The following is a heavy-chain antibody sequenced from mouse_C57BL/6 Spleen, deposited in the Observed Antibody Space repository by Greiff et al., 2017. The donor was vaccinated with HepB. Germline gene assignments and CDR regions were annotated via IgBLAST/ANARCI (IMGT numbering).Heavy chain of an antibody. Sequence: EVMLVESGAGLVKPGGSLKLSCAASGFTFSSYAMSWVRQTPEKRLEWVAYISSGGDYIYYADTVKGRFTISRDNAWNTLYLQMSSLKSEDTAMYYCTRSDYGSSFDYWGQGTTLTVSS. CDR2: ISSGGDYI. D-gene: IGHD1-1*01. CDR1: GFTFSSYA. J-gene: IGHJ2*01. V-gene: IGHV5-9-1*02. CDR3: TRSDYGSSFDY.